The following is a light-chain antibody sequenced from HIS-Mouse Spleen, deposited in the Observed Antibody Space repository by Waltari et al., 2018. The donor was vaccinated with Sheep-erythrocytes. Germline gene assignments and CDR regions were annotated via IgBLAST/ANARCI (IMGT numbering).Light chain of an antibody. CDR2: DCS. V-gene: IGLV2-11*01. Sequence: QSALTQPRSVSGSPGQSVTISCTGTSSDVGGYNYVSRYQQHPGKAPKLMIYDCSNRPSGVPDRFSGSKSGNTASQTISGLQAEYEADYYCCSYAGSYNHVFATGTKVTVL. CDR1: SSDVGGYNY. CDR3: CSYAGSYNHV. J-gene: IGLJ1*01.